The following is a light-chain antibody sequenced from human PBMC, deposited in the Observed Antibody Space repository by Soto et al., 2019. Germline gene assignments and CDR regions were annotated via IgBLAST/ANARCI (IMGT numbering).Light chain of an antibody. CDR3: QKYNSYPYT. V-gene: IGKV1-5*01. J-gene: IGKJ2*01. CDR1: QSINMW. Sequence: DIQMTQSPATLSASVGDRVTISCRPSQSINMWLAWYQQKPGKAPKLLIYDASRLASGVPSRFSGSGSGTELTLSIGGLCPDDFAAYLCQKYNSYPYTFG. CDR2: DAS.